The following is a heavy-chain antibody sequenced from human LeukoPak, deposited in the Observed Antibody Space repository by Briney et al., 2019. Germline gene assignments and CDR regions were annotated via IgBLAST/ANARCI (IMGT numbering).Heavy chain of an antibody. J-gene: IGHJ4*02. Sequence: SVKVSCKASGGTFSSYAISWVRQAPGQGLEWMGGIIPIFGTANYAQKFQGRVTITADESTSTAYMELSSLRSEDTAVYHCARDGSYYYDSSGYYSFDYWGQGTLVTVSS. CDR3: ARDGSYYYDSSGYYSFDY. V-gene: IGHV1-69*13. CDR2: IIPIFGTA. CDR1: GGTFSSYA. D-gene: IGHD3-22*01.